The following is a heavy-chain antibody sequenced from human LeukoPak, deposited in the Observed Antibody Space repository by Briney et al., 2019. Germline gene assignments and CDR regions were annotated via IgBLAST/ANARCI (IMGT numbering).Heavy chain of an antibody. J-gene: IGHJ6*02. CDR2: ITSSGRII. D-gene: IGHD3-10*01. CDR3: ASTGGYGSGTYDYYYFGMDV. CDR1: GFTFSSYE. V-gene: IGHV3-48*03. Sequence: TGGSLRLSCAAPGFTFSSYEMNWVRQAPGKGLEWVAYITSSGRIIYYADSVKGRFTISRDNAKNSLYLQMNSLRAEDTAVYYCASTGGYGSGTYDYYYFGMDVWGQGTTVTVSS.